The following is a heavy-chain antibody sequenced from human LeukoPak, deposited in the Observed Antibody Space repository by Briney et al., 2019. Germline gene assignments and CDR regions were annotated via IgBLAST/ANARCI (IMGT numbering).Heavy chain of an antibody. Sequence: PSETLSLTCAVSGGSISSGGYSWSWIRQPPGKGLEWIGYIYYSGSTYYNPSLKSRVTISVDTSKNQFSLKLSSVTAADTAVYYCARVRRYFDEWGQGTLVTVSS. CDR3: ARVRRYFDE. J-gene: IGHJ4*02. D-gene: IGHD3-9*01. V-gene: IGHV4-30-4*01. CDR2: IYYSGST. CDR1: GGSISSGGYS.